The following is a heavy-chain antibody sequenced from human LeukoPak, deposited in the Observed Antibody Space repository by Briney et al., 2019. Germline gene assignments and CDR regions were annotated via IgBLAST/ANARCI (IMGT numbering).Heavy chain of an antibody. CDR3: AKFTMATYYFDY. J-gene: IGHJ4*02. D-gene: IGHD3-10*01. Sequence: GGSLRLSCAASGFTFSDYYMSWIRQAPRKGLEWVSYISSSGSTIYYADSVKGRFTISRDNAKNSLYLQMNSLRAEDTAVYYCAKFTMATYYFDYWGQGTLVTVSS. CDR2: ISSSGSTI. V-gene: IGHV3-11*01. CDR1: GFTFSDYY.